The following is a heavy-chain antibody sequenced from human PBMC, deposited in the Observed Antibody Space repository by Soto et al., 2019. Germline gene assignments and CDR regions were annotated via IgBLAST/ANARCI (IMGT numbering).Heavy chain of an antibody. D-gene: IGHD3-3*01. V-gene: IGHV3-33*01. CDR1: GFTFSSYG. CDR2: IWYDGRNK. J-gene: IGHJ2*01. CDR3: AREGPAFPEDFWSGGTWYFYL. Sequence: QVQLVESGGGVVQPGRSLRLSCAASGFTFSSYGMHWVRQAPGKGLEWVAVIWYDGRNKYYADSVKGRFTISRDNSKNTLYLQRTSLRAEDKDVYYCAREGPAFPEDFWSGGTWYFYLWGRGTLVTVSS.